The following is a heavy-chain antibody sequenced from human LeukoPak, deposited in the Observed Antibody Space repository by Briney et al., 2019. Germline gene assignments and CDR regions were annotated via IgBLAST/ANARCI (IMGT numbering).Heavy chain of an antibody. CDR1: GFIFPNYV. J-gene: IGHJ4*02. V-gene: IGHV3-23*01. Sequence: GGSLRLSCAASGFIFPNYVMSWVRQAPGKGLEWVSAISGSGGNTYYADSVKGRFTISRDNSKNTLYLQMNSLRAEDTAVYYCASHTDYWGQGTLVTVSS. CDR2: ISGSGGNT. CDR3: ASHTDY.